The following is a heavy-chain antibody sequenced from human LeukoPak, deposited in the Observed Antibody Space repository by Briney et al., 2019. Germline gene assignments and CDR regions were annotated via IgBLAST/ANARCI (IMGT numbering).Heavy chain of an antibody. D-gene: IGHD3-3*01. CDR1: GFTFSSYS. V-gene: IGHV3-21*01. CDR3: ANSRVTIFGVVIGPPDY. Sequence: GGSLRLSCAASGFTFSSYSMNWVRQAPGKGLEWVSSISSSSSYIYYADSVKGRFTISRDNSKNTLYLQMNSLRAEDTAVYYCANSRVTIFGVVIGPPDYWGQGTLVTVSS. CDR2: ISSSSSYI. J-gene: IGHJ4*02.